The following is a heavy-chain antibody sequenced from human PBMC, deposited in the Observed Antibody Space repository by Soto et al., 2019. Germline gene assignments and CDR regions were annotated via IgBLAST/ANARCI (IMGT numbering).Heavy chain of an antibody. CDR1: GFTFSNAW. V-gene: IGHV3-15*07. D-gene: IGHD6-19*01. Sequence: EVQLVESGGGLVEPGGSLRLSCAASGFTFSNAWMNWVRQAPGKGLEWVGRIKSKTDGGTTDYAAPVKGSFTISRGDSENTGVLQRNGLNTEDTAVYYCTAGDQWVVRFWGEGTLVTVSS. J-gene: IGHJ4*02. CDR2: IKSKTDGGTT. CDR3: TAGDQWVVRF.